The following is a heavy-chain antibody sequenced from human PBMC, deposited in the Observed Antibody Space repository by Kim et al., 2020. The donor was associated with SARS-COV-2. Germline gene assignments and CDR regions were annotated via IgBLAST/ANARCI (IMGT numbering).Heavy chain of an antibody. J-gene: IGHJ5*02. D-gene: IGHD3-3*01. CDR3: ARSYYDFWSGHNWFDP. V-gene: IGHV4-34*04. Sequence: LKSRATISVDTSKTQFSLRLSSVTAAETAVYYCARSYYDFWSGHNWFDPWGQGTLVTVSS.